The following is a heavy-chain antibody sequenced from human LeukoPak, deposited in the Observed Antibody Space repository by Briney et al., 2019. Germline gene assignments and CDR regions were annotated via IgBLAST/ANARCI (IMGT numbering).Heavy chain of an antibody. V-gene: IGHV4-39*07. D-gene: IGHD5-12*01. CDR2: IYYSGST. Sequence: PSETLSLTCTVSGGSISSSSYYWGWIRQPPGKGLEWIGSIYYSGSTYYNPSLKSRVTISVDTSKNQFSLKLSSVTAADTAVYYCARDLGGRNGGYDLDWGQGTLVTVSS. CDR3: ARDLGGRNGGYDLD. J-gene: IGHJ4*02. CDR1: GGSISSSSYY.